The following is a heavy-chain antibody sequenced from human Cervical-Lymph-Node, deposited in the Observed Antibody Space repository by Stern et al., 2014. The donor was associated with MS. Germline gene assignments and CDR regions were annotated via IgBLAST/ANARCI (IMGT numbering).Heavy chain of an antibody. CDR1: GGSISTFY. V-gene: IGHV4-59*01. CDR3: TRRDYYASSGYSDDAFDI. D-gene: IGHD3-22*01. Sequence: QVQLQESGPGLVKPSETLSLTCTVSGGSISTFYWNWIRQSPGKGLEWIGHIHYSGSTNYNPSLKSPFTLSVDQYKNQFSLNLRSVPDADTVVYFCTRRDYYASSGYSDDAFDIWGQGTMVTVSS. CDR2: IHYSGST. J-gene: IGHJ3*02.